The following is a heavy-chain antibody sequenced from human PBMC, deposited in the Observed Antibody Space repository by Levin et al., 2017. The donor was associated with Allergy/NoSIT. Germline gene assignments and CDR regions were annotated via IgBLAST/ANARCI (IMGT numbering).Heavy chain of an antibody. Sequence: KNGESLKISCKGSGYTFPSYWIGWVRQMPGKGLEWMGIIYPGDSDTRYSPSFQGQVTISVDKSISTAYLQWSSLKASDTAMYYCARPRSIALRYDAFDIWGQGTMVTVSS. V-gene: IGHV5-51*01. CDR2: IYPGDSDT. D-gene: IGHD6-6*01. CDR3: ARPRSIALRYDAFDI. J-gene: IGHJ3*02. CDR1: GYTFPSYW.